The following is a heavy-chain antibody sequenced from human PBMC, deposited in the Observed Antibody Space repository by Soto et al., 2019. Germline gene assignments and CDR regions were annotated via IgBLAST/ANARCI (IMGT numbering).Heavy chain of an antibody. CDR2: ISGSGGST. J-gene: IGHJ5*02. V-gene: IGHV3-23*01. Sequence: GGSLRLSCAASGFTFSSYAMSWVRQAPGKGLEWVSGISGSGGSTYYADSVKGRFTISRDNSKNTVYLQMNSLIAEDTAVYYCATMGLSVSGAPSDRLCTWGKGSLVSV. D-gene: IGHD3-9*01. CDR1: GFTFSSYA. CDR3: ATMGLSVSGAPSDRLCT.